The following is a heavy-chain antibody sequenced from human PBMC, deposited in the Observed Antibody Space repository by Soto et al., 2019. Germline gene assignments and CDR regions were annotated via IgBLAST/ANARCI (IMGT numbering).Heavy chain of an antibody. J-gene: IGHJ4*02. CDR1: GDSIASSDYY. Sequence: SETLSLTCTVSGDSIASSDYYWGWIRQPPGKGLAWIGSVSYTGASYYSPSLKSRISISVDTSKNQFSLRLSSVTAADTAVYYCASRDPGTSVDYWGQGTLVTVSS. V-gene: IGHV4-39*01. D-gene: IGHD1-7*01. CDR2: VSYTGAS. CDR3: ASRDPGTSVDY.